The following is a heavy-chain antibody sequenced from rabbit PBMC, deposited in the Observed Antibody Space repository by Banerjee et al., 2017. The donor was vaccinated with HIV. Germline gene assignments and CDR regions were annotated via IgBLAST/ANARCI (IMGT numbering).Heavy chain of an antibody. D-gene: IGHD4-1*01. CDR3: ARAYNSGWSGYFPL. J-gene: IGHJ4*01. CDR1: GFSFSSSYW. CDR2: IDIGDGKT. Sequence: QEQLEEPGGDLVKPEGSLTLTCTASGFSFSSSYWICWVRQAPGKGLEWIACIDIGDGKTYYANWAEGRLTISKASSTVDLKMTSLTAADTATYFCARAYNSGWSGYFPLWGLGTLVTVS. V-gene: IGHV1S45*01.